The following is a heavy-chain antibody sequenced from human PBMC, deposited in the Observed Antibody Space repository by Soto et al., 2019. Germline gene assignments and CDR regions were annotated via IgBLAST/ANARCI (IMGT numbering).Heavy chain of an antibody. CDR1: GGSFSGYY. D-gene: IGHD2-2*01. Sequence: PSETLSPTCAVNGGSFSGYYWSWVRQSPGKGLEWIGEINHSGRSNLNPSLTSRLSTSVDTSKNHFTLTLTSVTAADTAVYYCARGPRCINTSCSNDYYHFGLDVWGQGTTVTVSS. J-gene: IGHJ6*02. CDR2: INHSGRS. CDR3: ARGPRCINTSCSNDYYHFGLDV. V-gene: IGHV4-34*01.